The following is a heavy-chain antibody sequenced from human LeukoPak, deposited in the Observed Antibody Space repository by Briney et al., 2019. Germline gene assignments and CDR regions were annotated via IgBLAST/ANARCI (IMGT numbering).Heavy chain of an antibody. CDR2: ISPDGSST. CDR3: AKERGYGGSPVGY. V-gene: IGHV3-74*01. D-gene: IGHD5-12*01. CDR1: GFTFSSYW. J-gene: IGHJ4*02. Sequence: GGSLRLSCAASGFTFSSYWIHWVRQAPGKGLVWVSRISPDGSSTSYADSVKGRFTISRDSAKNTLYLQMNSLRAEDTAVYFCAKERGYGGSPVGYWGQGTLVTVSS.